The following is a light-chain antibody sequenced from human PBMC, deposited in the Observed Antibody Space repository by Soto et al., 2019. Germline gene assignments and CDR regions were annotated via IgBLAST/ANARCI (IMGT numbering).Light chain of an antibody. CDR1: SANIGNNF. Sequence: QSVLTQPPSASGTPGQRVTISCSGRSANIGNNFVCWYQQLPGTAPKLLIYSNNQRPSGVPDRFSGSKSGTSASLAISGLQAEDEADYYCCSYAGSYTYVFGTGTKLTVL. CDR2: SNN. CDR3: CSYAGSYTYV. V-gene: IGLV1-44*01. J-gene: IGLJ1*01.